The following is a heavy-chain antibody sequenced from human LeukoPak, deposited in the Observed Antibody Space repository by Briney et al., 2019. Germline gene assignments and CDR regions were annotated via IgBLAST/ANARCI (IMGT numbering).Heavy chain of an antibody. CDR3: ATDQLGGYGSYDY. Sequence: GGSLRLSCAASGFTFSSYSMNWVRQAPGKGLEWVSYISSSSSTIYYADSVKGRFTISRDNAKNSLYLQMNSLRAEDTAVYYCATDQLGGYGSYDYWGQGTLVTVSS. D-gene: IGHD3-10*01. CDR2: ISSSSSTI. J-gene: IGHJ4*02. CDR1: GFTFSSYS. V-gene: IGHV3-48*01.